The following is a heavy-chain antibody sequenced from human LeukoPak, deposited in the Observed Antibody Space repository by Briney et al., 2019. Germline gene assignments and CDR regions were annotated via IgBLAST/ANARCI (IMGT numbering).Heavy chain of an antibody. CDR3: ARMTGYSWYNY. J-gene: IGHJ4*02. Sequence: SETLSLTCAVYGGSFSGYYWSWIRQPPGKGLEWIGYIYYSGSTNYNPSLKSRVTISVDTSKNQFSLKLSSVTAADTAVYYCARMTGYSWYNYWGQGTLVTVSS. CDR1: GGSFSGYY. CDR2: IYYSGST. V-gene: IGHV4-59*01. D-gene: IGHD6-13*01.